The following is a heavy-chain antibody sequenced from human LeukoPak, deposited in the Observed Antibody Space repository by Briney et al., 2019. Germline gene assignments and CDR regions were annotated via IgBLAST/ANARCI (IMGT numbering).Heavy chain of an antibody. D-gene: IGHD6-19*01. J-gene: IGHJ4*02. CDR2: ISYNGSQT. V-gene: IGHV3-64*01. Sequence: GGSLRLSCAASGFTFSIYAMHWVRQGPGKGLEHVSGISYNGSQTHYGNSVKGRFTISRDNAKNTVYLQMASLRVDDMAVYYCVRDRGGSGWYYFDYWGQGILVTVSS. CDR3: VRDRGGSGWYYFDY. CDR1: GFTFSIYA.